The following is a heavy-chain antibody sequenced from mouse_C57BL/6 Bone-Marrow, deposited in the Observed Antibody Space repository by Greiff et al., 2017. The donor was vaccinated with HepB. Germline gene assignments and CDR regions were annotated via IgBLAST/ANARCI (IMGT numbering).Heavy chain of an antibody. V-gene: IGHV1-26*01. J-gene: IGHJ3*01. Sequence: EVQLQQSGPELVKPGASVKISCKASGYTFTDYYMNWVKQSHGKSLEWIGDINPNNGGTSYNQKFKGKATLTVDKSSSTAYMELRSLTSEDSAVYYCARWSGSAWFAYWGQGTLVTVSA. D-gene: IGHD1-3*01. CDR3: ARWSGSAWFAY. CDR2: INPNNGGT. CDR1: GYTFTDYY.